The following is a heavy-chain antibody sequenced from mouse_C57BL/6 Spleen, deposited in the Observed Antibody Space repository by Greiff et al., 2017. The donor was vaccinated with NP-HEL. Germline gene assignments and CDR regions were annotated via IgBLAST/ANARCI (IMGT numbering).Heavy chain of an antibody. D-gene: IGHD1-1*01. V-gene: IGHV1-19*01. CDR2: INPYNGGT. Sequence: VQLQQSGPVLVKPGASVKMSCKASGYTFTDYYMNWVKQSHGKSLEWIGVINPYNGGTSYNQKFKGKATLTVDKSSSTAYMELNSLTSEDSAVYYCAREGIITTVADYWGQGTTLTVSS. CDR1: GYTFTDYY. J-gene: IGHJ2*01. CDR3: AREGIITTVADY.